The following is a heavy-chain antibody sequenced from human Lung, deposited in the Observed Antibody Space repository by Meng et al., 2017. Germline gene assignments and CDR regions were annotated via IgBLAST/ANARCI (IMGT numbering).Heavy chain of an antibody. CDR3: ARGPTTMAHDFDY. J-gene: IGHJ4*02. D-gene: IGHD4-11*01. V-gene: IGHV4-34*01. CDR2: INHSGST. Sequence: QVPLQQWGAGRLKPSETLSRTCVVSGGSFSDYYWSWIRQPPGKGLEWIGEINHSGSTNYNPSLESRATISVDTSQNNLSLKLSSVTAADSAVYYCARGPTTMAHDFDYWGQGTLVTVSS. CDR1: GGSFSDYY.